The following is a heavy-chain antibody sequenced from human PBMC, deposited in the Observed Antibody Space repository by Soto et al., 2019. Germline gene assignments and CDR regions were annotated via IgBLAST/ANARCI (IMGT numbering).Heavy chain of an antibody. CDR1: GYTFTSYG. V-gene: IGHV1-18*01. D-gene: IGHD3-22*01. CDR2: ISAYNGNT. Sequence: ASVKVSCKASGYTFTSYGISWVRQAPGQGLEWMGWISAYNGNTNYAQKLQGRVTMTTDTSTSTAYMELRSLRSDDTAVYHCARRYYYDSSGVSLDIWGQGTMVTVSS. J-gene: IGHJ3*02. CDR3: ARRYYYDSSGVSLDI.